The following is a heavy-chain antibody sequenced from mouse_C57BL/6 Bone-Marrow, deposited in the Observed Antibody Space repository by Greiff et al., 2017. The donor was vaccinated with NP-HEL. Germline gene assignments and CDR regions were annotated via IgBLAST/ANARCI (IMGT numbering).Heavy chain of an antibody. D-gene: IGHD1-1*01. CDR1: GYTFTSYW. CDR2: IHPNSGST. CDR3: ASSYYYGSSLAWFAY. Sequence: VQLQQSGAELVKPGASVKLSCKASGYTFTSYWMHWVKQRPGQGLEWIGMIHPNSGSTNYNEKFKSKATLTVDKSSSTAYMQLSSLTSEDSAVYYCASSYYYGSSLAWFAYWGQGTLVTVSA. V-gene: IGHV1-64*01. J-gene: IGHJ3*01.